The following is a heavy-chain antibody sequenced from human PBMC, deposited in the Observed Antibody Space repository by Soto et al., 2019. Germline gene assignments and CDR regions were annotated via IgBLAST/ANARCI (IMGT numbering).Heavy chain of an antibody. CDR3: GLWEARGYSGYDYVDY. CDR2: IIPIFGTA. V-gene: IGHV1-69*13. Sequence: SVKVSCKASGGTFSSYAISWVRQAPGQGLEWMGGIIPIFGTANYAQKFQGRVTITADESTSTAYMELSSLRSEDTAVYYCGLWEARGYSGYDYVDYWGQGTLVTVSS. D-gene: IGHD5-12*01. J-gene: IGHJ4*02. CDR1: GGTFSSYA.